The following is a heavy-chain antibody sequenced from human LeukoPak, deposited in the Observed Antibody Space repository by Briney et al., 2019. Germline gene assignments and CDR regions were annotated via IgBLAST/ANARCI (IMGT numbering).Heavy chain of an antibody. CDR1: GYTFTSYY. Sequence: ASVKVSCKASGYTFTSYYMHWVRQAPGQGLEWMGIINPSGGSTSYAQKFQGRVTMTRDTSTSTVYMELSSLRSEDTAVYYCARDLTQYYYDSSGYGDAFDIWGQGTMVTVSS. V-gene: IGHV1-46*01. CDR2: INPSGGST. J-gene: IGHJ3*02. CDR3: ARDLTQYYYDSSGYGDAFDI. D-gene: IGHD3-22*01.